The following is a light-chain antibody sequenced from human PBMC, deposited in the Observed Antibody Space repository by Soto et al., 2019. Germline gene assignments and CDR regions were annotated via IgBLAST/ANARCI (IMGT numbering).Light chain of an antibody. V-gene: IGKV3-20*01. J-gene: IGKJ2*01. CDR1: QSINSNY. CDR2: GAS. Sequence: EIVLTQSPGTLSLSPGERATLSCRASQSINSNYLAWYQQKPGQAPRLLIYGASSRATGIPDRFSGSGSGPYFTLTISRLEPEDFAVYYCQHYGSSPPRSYTFGQGTKLEIK. CDR3: QHYGSSPPRSYT.